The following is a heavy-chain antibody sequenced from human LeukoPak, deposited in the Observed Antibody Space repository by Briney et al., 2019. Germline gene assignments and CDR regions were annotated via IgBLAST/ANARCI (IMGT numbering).Heavy chain of an antibody. D-gene: IGHD2-2*01. CDR2: INHSGST. Sequence: SETLSLTCAVYGGSFSGYYWSWIRQPPGKGLEWIGEINHSGSTNYNPSLKSRVTISVDTSKNQFSLKLSSVTAADTAVYYCARVRYCSSTSCNYYYGMDVWGQGTTVTVSS. J-gene: IGHJ6*02. V-gene: IGHV4-34*01. CDR3: ARVRYCSSTSCNYYYGMDV. CDR1: GGSFSGYY.